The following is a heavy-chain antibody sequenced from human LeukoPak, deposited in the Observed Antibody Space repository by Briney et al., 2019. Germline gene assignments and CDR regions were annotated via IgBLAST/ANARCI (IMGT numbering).Heavy chain of an antibody. J-gene: IGHJ4*02. V-gene: IGHV3-23*01. CDR3: AKRRPYYDSSGYLDY. CDR2: ISNSGDST. D-gene: IGHD3-22*01. CDR1: GFTLSSYS. Sequence: GGSLRLSCAASGFTLSSYSMNWVRQAPGKGLEWVSGISNSGDSTYYADSVKGRFTISRDNSKNTLYLQMNTLRAEDTAVYYCAKRRPYYDSSGYLDYWGQGTLVAVSS.